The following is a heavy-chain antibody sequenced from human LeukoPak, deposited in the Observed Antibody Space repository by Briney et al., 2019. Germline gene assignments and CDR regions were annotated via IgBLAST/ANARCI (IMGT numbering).Heavy chain of an antibody. J-gene: IGHJ4*02. V-gene: IGHV3-30*02. CDR1: GFTFSSYG. Sequence: PGGSLRLSCAASGFTFSSYGMHWVRQAPGKGLEGVVIIRYDGSNKYYTDSVKGRFTISRDNSKNTLYLQMNSLRAEDTGMYYCAKVGDYGPYYFASWGQETLVTVSS. CDR3: AKVGDYGPYYFAS. D-gene: IGHD4-17*01. CDR2: IRYDGSNK.